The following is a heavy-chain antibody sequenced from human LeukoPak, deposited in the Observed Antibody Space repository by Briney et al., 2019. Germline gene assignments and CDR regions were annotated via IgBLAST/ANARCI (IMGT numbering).Heavy chain of an antibody. V-gene: IGHV3-11*04. D-gene: IGHD3-22*01. Sequence: PWGSLRLSCAASGFTFSDYYMSWIRQAPGKGLEWVSYISSSGSTIYYADSVKGRFTISRDNAKNSLYLQMNSLRAEDTAVYYCARDIYYDSSGYYGSVYWGQGTLVTVSS. CDR1: GFTFSDYY. CDR3: ARDIYYDSSGYYGSVY. CDR2: ISSSGSTI. J-gene: IGHJ4*02.